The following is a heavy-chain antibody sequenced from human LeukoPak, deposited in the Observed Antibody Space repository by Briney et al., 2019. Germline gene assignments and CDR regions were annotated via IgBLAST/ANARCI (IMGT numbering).Heavy chain of an antibody. J-gene: IGHJ3*02. CDR2: IYYSGST. CDR3: ARVETPMVRGVIITPRGGAFDI. CDR1: GGSISSSNYY. Sequence: SETLSLTCTVSGGSISSSNYYWGWIRQPPGKGLEWIGSIYYSGSTYHNPSLKSRVTISVDTSKNQFSLKLSSVTAADTAVYYCARVETPMVRGVIITPRGGAFDIWGQGTMVTVSS. V-gene: IGHV4-39*07. D-gene: IGHD3-10*01.